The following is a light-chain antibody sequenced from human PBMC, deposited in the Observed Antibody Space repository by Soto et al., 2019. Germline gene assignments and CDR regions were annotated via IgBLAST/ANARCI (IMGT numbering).Light chain of an antibody. CDR1: QPISSW. Sequence: ILMTQYPSPLAGSVGDEDTVPLWASQPISSWLAWYQQKQGKAPKXXXYKASTLKSGVPSRFSGSVSGTEGTLTISSLQQDDGPTYYCQHSNSYPEAFCQGTKVDIK. CDR3: QHSNSYPEA. V-gene: IGKV1-5*03. CDR2: KAS. J-gene: IGKJ1*01.